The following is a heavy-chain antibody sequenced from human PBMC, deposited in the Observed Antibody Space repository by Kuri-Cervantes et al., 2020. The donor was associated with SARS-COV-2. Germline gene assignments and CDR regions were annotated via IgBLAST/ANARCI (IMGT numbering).Heavy chain of an antibody. J-gene: IGHJ2*01. D-gene: IGHD1-1*01. Sequence: GGSLRLSCAASGFAFSDYTMNWVRQAPGKGLEWVSGISSGGSSTYYPDSVKGRFTISRDNYKNTLYLQMSSLRAEDTAVYYCAKDNSENGRGYWYFDLWGRGTLVTVSS. CDR3: AKDNSENGRGYWYFDL. CDR1: GFAFSDYT. CDR2: ISSGGSST. V-gene: IGHV3-23*01.